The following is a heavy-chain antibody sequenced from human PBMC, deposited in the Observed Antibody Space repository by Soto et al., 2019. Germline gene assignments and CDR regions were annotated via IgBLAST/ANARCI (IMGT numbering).Heavy chain of an antibody. CDR1: GTSISSYY. D-gene: IGHD2-8*01. CDR3: ARYNSYAIDY. Sequence: PXETLSLTCTVSGTSISSYYWSWIRQPPGKGLDWIANIHYSGTTNYNPSLASRVTLSVDTSKNQFSLKMTSVTAADRAMYFCARYNSYAIDYWGRGTLVTVSS. V-gene: IGHV4-59*01. J-gene: IGHJ4*02. CDR2: IHYSGTT.